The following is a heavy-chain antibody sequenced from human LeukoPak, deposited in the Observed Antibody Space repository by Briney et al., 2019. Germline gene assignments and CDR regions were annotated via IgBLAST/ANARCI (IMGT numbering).Heavy chain of an antibody. Sequence: GESLNISCKGSGYTFTSYWIGWVRQMPGKGLEWMGIIYPGDSDTRYSPSFQGQITLSADKSISTAYLQWSSLKASDTAMYYCARQTSRYSSGWYSPDFDYWGQGTLVTVSS. V-gene: IGHV5-51*01. J-gene: IGHJ4*02. CDR1: GYTFTSYW. CDR2: IYPGDSDT. D-gene: IGHD6-19*01. CDR3: ARQTSRYSSGWYSPDFDY.